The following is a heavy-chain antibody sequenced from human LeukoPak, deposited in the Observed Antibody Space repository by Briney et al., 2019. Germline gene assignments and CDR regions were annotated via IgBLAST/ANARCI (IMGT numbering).Heavy chain of an antibody. V-gene: IGHV4-4*07. J-gene: IGHJ5*02. D-gene: IGHD3-3*01. CDR2: IYTSGST. CDR3: ARDRDTYYDFWSGYPHNWFDP. Sequence: SETLSLTCTVFGGSISSYYWSWIRQPAGKGLEWIGRIYTSGSTNYNPSLKSRVTMSVDTSKNQFSLKLSSVTAADTAVYYCARDRDTYYDFWSGYPHNWFDPWGQGTLVTVSS. CDR1: GGSISSYY.